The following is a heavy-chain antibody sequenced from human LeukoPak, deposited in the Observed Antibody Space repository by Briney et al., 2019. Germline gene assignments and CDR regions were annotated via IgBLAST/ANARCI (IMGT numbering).Heavy chain of an antibody. V-gene: IGHV4-59*01. CDR2: VHYTGSA. J-gene: IGHJ6*02. Sequence: SETLSLTCTVSGGSFSGYYWSWIRQPPGKGLDWIGHVHYTGSANYNPSLKRRVTISMDTSKNQFSLRLSSVSAVDTAVYYCARVSGATITTFYGMDVWGQGTTVTVS. D-gene: IGHD4-11*01. CDR3: ARVSGATITTFYGMDV. CDR1: GGSFSGYY.